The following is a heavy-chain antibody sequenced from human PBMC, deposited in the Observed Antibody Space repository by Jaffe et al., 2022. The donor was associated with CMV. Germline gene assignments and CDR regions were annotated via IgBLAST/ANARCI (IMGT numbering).Heavy chain of an antibody. Sequence: EVQLVESGGGLVKPGGSLRLSCAASGFTFSNAWMSWVRQAPGKGLEWVGRIKSKTDGETTDYAAPVKGRFTISRDDSKNTLSLQMNSLKTEDTAVYYCTTDLTVYYGSGTYYNWYFDYWGQGTLVTVSS. J-gene: IGHJ4*02. CDR2: IKSKTDGETT. V-gene: IGHV3-15*01. CDR1: GFTFSNAW. CDR3: TTDLTVYYGSGTYYNWYFDY. D-gene: IGHD3-10*01.